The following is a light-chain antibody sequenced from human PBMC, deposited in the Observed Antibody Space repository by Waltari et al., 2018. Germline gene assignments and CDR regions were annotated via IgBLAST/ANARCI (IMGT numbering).Light chain of an antibody. J-gene: IGKJ1*01. CDR2: GAS. CDR1: QSVSSSY. CDR3: QQYGSSPPWT. V-gene: IGKV3-20*01. Sequence: EIVLTQSPGTLSLSPGERAKLSCRASQSVSSSYLAWYQQKPGQAPRLLIYGASSRATGIPDRFSGSGSGTDFTLTISRLEPEDFAVYYCQQYGSSPPWTFGQGTKVEIK.